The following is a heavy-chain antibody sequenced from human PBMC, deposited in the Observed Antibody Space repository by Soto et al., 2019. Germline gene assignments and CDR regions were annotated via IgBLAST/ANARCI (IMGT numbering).Heavy chain of an antibody. V-gene: IGHV1-2*04. CDR3: ARGAGYSSGRDAFDI. Sequence: ASVKVSCKASGYTFTGYYMHWVRQAPGQGLEWMGWINPISGGTNYAQKFQGWVTMTRDTSISTAYMELSRLRSDDTAVYYCARGAGYSSGRDAFDIWGQGTMVTVSS. D-gene: IGHD6-19*01. CDR1: GYTFTGYY. CDR2: INPISGGT. J-gene: IGHJ3*02.